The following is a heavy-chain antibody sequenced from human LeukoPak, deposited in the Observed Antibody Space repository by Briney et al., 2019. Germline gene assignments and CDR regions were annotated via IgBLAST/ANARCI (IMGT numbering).Heavy chain of an antibody. D-gene: IGHD2-2*01. CDR2: ITSSSSNT. CDR3: ARDYCSSNRCYHSDY. V-gene: IGHV3-21*01. J-gene: IGHJ4*02. Sequence: GGSLRLSCSASRFSFSSYTMSWVRQAPGKGLEWVSSITSSSSNTYYADSVKGRFAISRDNVKSSLYLQMNSLRAEDTAVYYCARDYCSSNRCYHSDYWGQGTLVTVSS. CDR1: RFSFSSYT.